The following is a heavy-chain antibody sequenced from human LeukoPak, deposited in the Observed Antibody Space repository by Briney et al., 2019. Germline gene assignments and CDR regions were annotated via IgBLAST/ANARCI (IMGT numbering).Heavy chain of an antibody. J-gene: IGHJ4*02. CDR2: IGAGGTFT. CDR1: GFTFSSYA. Sequence: PGGSLRLSCTASGFTFSSYAMNWVRQAPGKGLEWVSGIGAGGTFTYYADSVKGRFTISRDNSRNTLYLQMNSLRADDTAVYYCARWEYYYGSGSYYNADYWGQGTLVTVSS. V-gene: IGHV3-23*01. D-gene: IGHD3-10*01. CDR3: ARWEYYYGSGSYYNADY.